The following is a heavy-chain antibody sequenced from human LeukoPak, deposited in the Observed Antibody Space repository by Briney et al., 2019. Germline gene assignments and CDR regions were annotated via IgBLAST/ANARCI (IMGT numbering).Heavy chain of an antibody. CDR2: ISAYNGNT. D-gene: IGHD2-15*01. CDR1: GYTFTSYG. J-gene: IGHJ3*02. Sequence: ASVKVSCKASGYTFTSYGISWVRQAPGQGLEWMGWISAYNGNTNYAQKLQGRVTMTTDTSTSTAYMELRSLRSDDTAVYYCARGDCSGGSCLDAFDIWGQGTMVTVSS. V-gene: IGHV1-18*01. CDR3: ARGDCSGGSCLDAFDI.